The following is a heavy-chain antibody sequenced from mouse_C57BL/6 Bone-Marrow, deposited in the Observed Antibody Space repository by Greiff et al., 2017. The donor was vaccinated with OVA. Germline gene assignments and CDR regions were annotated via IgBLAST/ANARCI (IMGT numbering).Heavy chain of an antibody. V-gene: IGHV1-61*01. CDR1: GYTFTSYW. Sequence: QVQLQQPGAELVRPGSSVKLSCKASGYTFTSYWMDWVQQRPGQGLEWIGNIYPSDSETHYNQKFKDKATLTVDKSSSTAYMQLSSLTSEDSAVYYCARRARLLYYFDYWGQGTTLTVSS. D-gene: IGHD3-1*01. CDR3: ARRARLLYYFDY. J-gene: IGHJ2*01. CDR2: IYPSDSET.